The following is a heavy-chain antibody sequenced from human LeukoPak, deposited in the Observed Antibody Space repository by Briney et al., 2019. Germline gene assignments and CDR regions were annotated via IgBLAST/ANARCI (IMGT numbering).Heavy chain of an antibody. CDR1: GFTCSDYS. CDR3: AKDRCSNGIGCLYYYMDV. CDR2: IQYDGSNQ. J-gene: IGHJ6*03. Sequence: GGSLRLSCAVSGFTCSDYSMNWVRQAPGKGLEWVAYIQYDGSNQQYADSVKGRFIISRDRSKNIPYLQMNSLRAEDTAVYYCAKDRCSNGIGCLYYYMDVWGKGTTVTISS. V-gene: IGHV3-30*02. D-gene: IGHD2-8*01.